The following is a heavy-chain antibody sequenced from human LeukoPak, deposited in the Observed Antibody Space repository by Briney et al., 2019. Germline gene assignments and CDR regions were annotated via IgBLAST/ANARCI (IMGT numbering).Heavy chain of an antibody. CDR1: GFTFSSYS. Sequence: GGSLRLSCAASGFTFSSYSMNWVRQAPGKGLEWVSSISSSSSSVYYADSVKGRFTISRDNAKNSLYLQMNSLRAEDTAVYYCARERGYSYGYGDYWGQGILVTLSS. V-gene: IGHV3-21*01. CDR3: ARERGYSYGYGDY. J-gene: IGHJ4*02. D-gene: IGHD5-18*01. CDR2: ISSSSSSV.